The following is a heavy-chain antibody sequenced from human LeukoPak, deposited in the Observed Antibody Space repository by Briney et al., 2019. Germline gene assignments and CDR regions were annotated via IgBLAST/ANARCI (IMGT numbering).Heavy chain of an antibody. J-gene: IGHJ5*02. CDR2: IIPIFGTA. D-gene: IGHD6-13*01. V-gene: IGHV1-69*05. CDR3: ARSLAAAGPLLFDP. CDR1: GATFSSYA. Sequence: SSVKVSCKASGATFSSYAISWVRQAPGQGLECMGRIIPIFGTANYAQKFQGRVTITTDESTSAAYMALSSLRSEDTAVYYCARSLAAAGPLLFDPWGQGTLVTVS.